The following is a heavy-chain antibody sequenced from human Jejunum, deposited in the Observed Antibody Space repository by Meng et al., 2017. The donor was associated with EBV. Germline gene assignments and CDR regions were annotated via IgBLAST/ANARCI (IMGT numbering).Heavy chain of an antibody. CDR3: ARVAFSYTTRSLDS. Sequence: QVQLQQVGEGVLKPSETLSLTCAGYRGSLSGYYRSWIRQHPGKGLEWIGEINHSGSTNYNPSLRSRVTISVETSKNQFSLRLNSVTAADTAVYYCARVAFSYTTRSLDSWGQGTLVTVSS. J-gene: IGHJ4*02. CDR2: INHSGST. D-gene: IGHD3-16*02. CDR1: RGSLSGYY. V-gene: IGHV4-34*02.